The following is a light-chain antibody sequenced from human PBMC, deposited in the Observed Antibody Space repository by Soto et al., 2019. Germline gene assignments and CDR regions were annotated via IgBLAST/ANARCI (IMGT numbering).Light chain of an antibody. V-gene: IGLV2-23*01. CDR3: CAYAGSSTWV. CDR1: SSDVGIYNL. Sequence: QSVLTQPASVSGSPGQSITISCTRTSSDVGIYNLVSWYQHHPAKAPKLMIYEGTKRPSGVSNRFSGSKSGNTASLTISGLQAEDEADYYCCAYAGSSTWVFGGGTKHTVL. CDR2: EGT. J-gene: IGLJ3*02.